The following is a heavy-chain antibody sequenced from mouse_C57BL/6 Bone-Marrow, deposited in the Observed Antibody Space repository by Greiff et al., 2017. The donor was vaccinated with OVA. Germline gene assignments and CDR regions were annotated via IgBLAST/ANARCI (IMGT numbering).Heavy chain of an antibody. V-gene: IGHV1-82*01. CDR3: ARRRESYYYGSSPRWYFDV. J-gene: IGHJ1*03. Sequence: ESGPELVKPGASVKISCKASGYAFSSSWMNWVKQRPGKGLEWIGRIYPGDGDTNYNGKFKGKATLTADKSSSTAYMQLSSLTSEDSAVYFCARRRESYYYGSSPRWYFDVGGTGTTVTVSS. D-gene: IGHD1-1*01. CDR2: IYPGDGDT. CDR1: GYAFSSSW.